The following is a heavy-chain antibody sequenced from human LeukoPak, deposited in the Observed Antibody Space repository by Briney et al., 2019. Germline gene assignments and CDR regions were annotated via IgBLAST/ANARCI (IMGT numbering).Heavy chain of an antibody. Sequence: ASVKVSCKASGYTFTSYGISWVRQAPGQGREWMGWISAYNGNTNYAQKLQGRVTMTTDTSTSTAYMELRSLRSDDTAGYCCARDRAGETSPIDYWGQGTLVTVSS. J-gene: IGHJ4*02. D-gene: IGHD3-16*01. CDR1: GYTFTSYG. CDR3: ARDRAGETSPIDY. CDR2: ISAYNGNT. V-gene: IGHV1-18*01.